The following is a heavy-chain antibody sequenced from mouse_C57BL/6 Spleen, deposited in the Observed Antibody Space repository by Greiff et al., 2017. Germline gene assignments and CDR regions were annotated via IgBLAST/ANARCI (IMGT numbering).Heavy chain of an antibody. CDR1: GFTFSDYG. CDR2: ISSGSSTI. J-gene: IGHJ3*01. V-gene: IGHV5-17*01. CDR3: ARDAYGYDEAWFAY. D-gene: IGHD2-2*01. Sequence: EVKLVESGGGLVKPGGSLKLSCAASGFTFSDYGMHWVRQAPEKGLEWVAYISSGSSTIYYADTVKGRFTISRDNAKNTLFLQMTSLRSEDTAMXYCARDAYGYDEAWFAYWGQGTLVTVSA.